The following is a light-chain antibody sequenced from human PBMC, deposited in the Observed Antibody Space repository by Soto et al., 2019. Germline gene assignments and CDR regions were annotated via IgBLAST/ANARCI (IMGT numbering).Light chain of an antibody. V-gene: IGKV3-20*01. CDR2: GAS. J-gene: IGKJ2*01. CDR1: QSISSSY. Sequence: EIVLTQSPGTLSLSPGERATLACRASQSISSSYLAWYQQKPGQAPRLLIYGASSRATGIPDRFSGSGSGTDFTLTISRLEPDAFAVYYCQFFGSSRYTFGQGTKLEIK. CDR3: QFFGSSRYT.